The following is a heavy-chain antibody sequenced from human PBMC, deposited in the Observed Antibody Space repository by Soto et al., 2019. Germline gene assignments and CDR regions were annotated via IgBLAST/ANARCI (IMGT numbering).Heavy chain of an antibody. Sequence: ASVKVSCKASGYTFINYGVTWVRQAPGQGLEWMGWISTHNGNTNYAQKLQGRVTMTTDTSTSTAYMDLRSLRSDDTAVYYCARVYYDSRGYYSPDVWGQGTTVTFSS. CDR1: GYTFINYG. CDR3: ARVYYDSRGYYSPDV. J-gene: IGHJ6*02. V-gene: IGHV1-18*01. CDR2: ISTHNGNT. D-gene: IGHD3-22*01.